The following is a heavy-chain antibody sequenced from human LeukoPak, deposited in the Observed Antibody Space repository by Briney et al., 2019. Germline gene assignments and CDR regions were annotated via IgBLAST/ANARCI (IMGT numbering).Heavy chain of an antibody. Sequence: GASVKVSCQASGYTFTSYSMSWVRQAPGQGLEGMGWISAYHCNTDYAQKLQGRVTMTTDTSTSTGYMELRGLRSDDTAVYYCARGPKDYDILTGYFWSSADLGELMDVWGQGTTVTVSS. CDR1: GYTFTSYS. CDR2: ISAYHCNT. D-gene: IGHD3-9*01. CDR3: ARGPKDYDILTGYFWSSADLGELMDV. J-gene: IGHJ6*02. V-gene: IGHV1-18*01.